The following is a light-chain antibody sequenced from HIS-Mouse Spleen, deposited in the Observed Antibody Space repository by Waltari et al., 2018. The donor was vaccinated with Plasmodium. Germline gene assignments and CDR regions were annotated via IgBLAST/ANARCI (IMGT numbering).Light chain of an antibody. CDR1: ALPKKY. V-gene: IGLV3-10*01. CDR2: EDS. CDR3: YSTDSSGNHRV. J-gene: IGLJ3*02. Sequence: SYELTQPPPVSVSPGQTARITCSGDALPKKYAYWYQQKSGQAPVLVIYEDSKRPSGIPGRFSGSSSGKMATLTISGAQVEDEADYYCYSTDSSGNHRVFGGGTKLTVL.